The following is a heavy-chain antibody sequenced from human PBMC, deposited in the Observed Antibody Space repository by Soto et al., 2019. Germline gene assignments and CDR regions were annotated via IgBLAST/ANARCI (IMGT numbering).Heavy chain of an antibody. J-gene: IGHJ3*02. V-gene: IGHV1-2*04. CDR3: ASYTVTLYAFDI. CDR1: GYTFTGYY. D-gene: IGHD4-17*01. CDR2: INPNSGGT. Sequence: ASVKVSCKASGYTFTGYYMHWLRQAPGQGLEWMGWINPNSGGTNYAQKFQGWVTMTRDTSISTAYMELSRLRSDDTAVYYCASYTVTLYAFDIWGQGTMVTVSS.